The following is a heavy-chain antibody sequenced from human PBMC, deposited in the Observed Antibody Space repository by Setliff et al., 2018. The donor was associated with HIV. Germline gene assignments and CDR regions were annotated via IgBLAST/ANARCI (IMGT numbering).Heavy chain of an antibody. CDR1: GYTFTNYY. V-gene: IGHV1-46*01. CDR2: INPSGGST. Sequence: ASVKVSCKASGYTFTNYYIHWVRQAPGQGLEWMGIINPSGGSTTYAQKFQGRVTMTRDTCTSTDYMELSSLSSEDTAVYYCARDAFDYTAYYYSYMDVWGKGTTVTVSS. D-gene: IGHD4-4*01. CDR3: ARDAFDYTAYYYSYMDV. J-gene: IGHJ6*03.